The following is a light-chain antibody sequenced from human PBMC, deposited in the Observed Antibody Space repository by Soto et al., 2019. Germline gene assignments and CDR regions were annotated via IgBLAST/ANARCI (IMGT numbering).Light chain of an antibody. CDR2: GAS. J-gene: IGKJ1*01. V-gene: IGKV3-20*01. CDR3: QQYMSSVT. CDR1: QSVDSTF. Sequence: EIVLTQSPGSLSLSPGQRATLSCRASQSVDSTFFAWYQKKPGQAPRLLIYGASKRDTGVPDRFSGSGSGTDFTLTISRLEPEDIAVYYCQQYMSSVTFGQVTKVEI.